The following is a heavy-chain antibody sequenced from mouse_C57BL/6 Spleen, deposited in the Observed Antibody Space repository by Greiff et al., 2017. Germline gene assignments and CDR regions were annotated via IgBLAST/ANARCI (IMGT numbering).Heavy chain of an antibody. D-gene: IGHD1-1*01. J-gene: IGHJ2*01. CDR2: INPYNGGT. V-gene: IGHV1-19*01. Sequence: VQLQQSGPVLVKPGASVKMSCKASGYTFTDYYMNWVKQSHGKSLEWIGVINPYNGGTSYNQKFKGKATLTVDKSSSTAYMELNSLTSEDSAVYYCARSPTVVAHFDDWGQGTTLTVSS. CDR3: ARSPTVVAHFDD. CDR1: GYTFTDYY.